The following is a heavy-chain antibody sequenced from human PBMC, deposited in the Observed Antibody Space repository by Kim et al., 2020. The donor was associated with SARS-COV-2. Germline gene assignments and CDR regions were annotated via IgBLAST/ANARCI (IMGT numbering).Heavy chain of an antibody. CDR2: IYYSGST. V-gene: IGHV4-31*03. J-gene: IGHJ4*02. CDR3: ARAKGQTFDY. Sequence: SETLSLTCTVSGGSISSGGYYWSWIRQHPGKGREWIGYIYYSGSTYYNPSLKSRVTISVDTSKNQFSLKLSSVTAADTAVYYCARAKGQTFDYWGQGTLVTVSS. CDR1: GGSISSGGYY.